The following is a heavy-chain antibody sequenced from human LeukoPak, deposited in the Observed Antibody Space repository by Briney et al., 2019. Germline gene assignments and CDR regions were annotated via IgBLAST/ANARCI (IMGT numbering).Heavy chain of an antibody. CDR3: AAAKAYCGGDCYRRWFDP. V-gene: IGHV4-4*07. D-gene: IGHD2-21*02. CDR2: IYTSGST. J-gene: IGHJ5*02. Sequence: PSETLSLTCTVSGNSFGDYYWSWIRQPAGKGLEWIGRIYTSGSTTYNPSLKSRVTMSVDTSKSQFSLNLMSVTAADTAVYYCAAAKAYCGGDCYRRWFDPWGQGTLVTVSS. CDR1: GNSFGDYY.